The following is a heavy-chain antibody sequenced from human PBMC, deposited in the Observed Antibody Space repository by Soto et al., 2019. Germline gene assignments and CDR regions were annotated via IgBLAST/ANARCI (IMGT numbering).Heavy chain of an antibody. CDR3: ARPPWRDDYNWGYFDL. J-gene: IGHJ2*01. CDR2: ISYDGSNK. V-gene: IGHV3-30-3*01. D-gene: IGHD4-4*01. Sequence: QVQLVESGGGVVQPGRSLRLSCAASGFTFSSYAMHWVRQAPGKGLEWVAVISYDGSNKYYADSVKGRFTISRDNSQDPLYLQMKSPRAEDTAVDYCARPPWRDDYNWGYFDLWGRGTLVTVSS. CDR1: GFTFSSYA.